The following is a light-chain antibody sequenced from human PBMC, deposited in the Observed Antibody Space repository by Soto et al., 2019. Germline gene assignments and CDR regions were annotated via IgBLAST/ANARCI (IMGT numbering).Light chain of an antibody. J-gene: IGKJ4*01. V-gene: IGKV3-15*01. Sequence: EIVMTQSPATLSFSPGERATLSCRASQAVRSDFAWYQQKPGQAPRLLIYGATIRATGIPARFSGSGYGTEFTLTISSLQSEDFAVYYCQQYNKWPLTFGGGTEVEIK. CDR2: GAT. CDR3: QQYNKWPLT. CDR1: QAVRSD.